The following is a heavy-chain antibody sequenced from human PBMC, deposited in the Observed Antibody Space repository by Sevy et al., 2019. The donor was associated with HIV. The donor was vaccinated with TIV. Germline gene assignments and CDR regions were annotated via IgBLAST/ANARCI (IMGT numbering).Heavy chain of an antibody. CDR3: ARYSSSWYDFDY. CDR2: ISSSSSYI. J-gene: IGHJ4*02. CDR1: GFTFSSYS. Sequence: GGSLRLSCAASGFTFSSYSMNWVRQAPGKGLDWVSSISSSSSYIYYADSVKGRFPISRDNATNTLYLQMNSLRAEDTAVYYCARYSSSWYDFDYWGQGTLVTVSS. V-gene: IGHV3-21*01. D-gene: IGHD6-13*01.